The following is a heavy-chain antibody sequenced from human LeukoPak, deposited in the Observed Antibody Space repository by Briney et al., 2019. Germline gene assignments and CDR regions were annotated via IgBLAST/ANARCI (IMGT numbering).Heavy chain of an antibody. D-gene: IGHD4-17*01. V-gene: IGHV1-18*01. J-gene: IGHJ4*02. CDR1: GYIYTNYG. CDR2: INTYNGNT. CDR3: ARDPTPSDGDYPPDRFDY. Sequence: ASVKVSCKASGYIYTNYGINWVRQAPGQGLGWMGWINTYNGNTNYAPKLHGRVTMTTDTPTSTAYMELRSLRFDDTAIYYCARDPTPSDGDYPPDRFDYWGQGTLVTVSS.